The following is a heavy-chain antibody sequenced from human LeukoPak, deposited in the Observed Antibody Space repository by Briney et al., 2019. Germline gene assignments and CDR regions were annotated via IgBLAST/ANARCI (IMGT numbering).Heavy chain of an antibody. J-gene: IGHJ4*02. CDR3: ARPDEDRGYSYGYNY. CDR1: GYSFTSYD. V-gene: IGHV1-8*01. D-gene: IGHD5-18*01. CDR2: MSPKSGHT. Sequence: ASVKVSCKPSGYSFTSYDINWVRESTGQGLEWMGWMSPKSGHTGYAQNFQGRVTMTRNTSISTAYMELSSLRSEDTAVYYCARPDEDRGYSYGYNYWGQGTLVTVSS.